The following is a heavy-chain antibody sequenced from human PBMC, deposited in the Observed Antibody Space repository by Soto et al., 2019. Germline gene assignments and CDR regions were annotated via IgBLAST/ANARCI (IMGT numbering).Heavy chain of an antibody. Sequence: QVQVVQSEVEVKRPGASVRISCKASGYTLDTHAMTWVRQAPGQGLEWMGWIGAIVYGDGTNYARKFQGRLTMASDTSPNRVDRTLRSPRSDDTAVYYGARGTKGAGGYNFDIWGRGTLVGVSS. CDR1: GYTLDTHA. D-gene: IGHD1-26*01. CDR3: ARGTKGAGGYNFDI. CDR2: IGAIVYGDGT. J-gene: IGHJ2*01. V-gene: IGHV1-18*01.